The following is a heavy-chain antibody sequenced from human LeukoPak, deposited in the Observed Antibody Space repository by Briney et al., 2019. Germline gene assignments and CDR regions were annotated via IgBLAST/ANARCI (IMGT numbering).Heavy chain of an antibody. D-gene: IGHD3-16*01. CDR1: GFTFSSYA. CDR2: ISGSGGST. J-gene: IGHJ4*02. CDR3: ASLGAPTYYFDY. V-gene: IGHV3-23*01. Sequence: GGSLRLSCAASGFTFSSYAMSWVRQAPGKGLEWVSAISGSGGSTYYADSVKGRFTISRHNSKNTLYLQMNSLRAEDTAVYYRASLGAPTYYFDYWGQGTLVTVSS.